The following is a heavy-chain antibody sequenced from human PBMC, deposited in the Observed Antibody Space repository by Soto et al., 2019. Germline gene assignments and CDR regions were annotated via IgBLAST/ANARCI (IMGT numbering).Heavy chain of an antibody. CDR3: VRDAADSGYAFDI. CDR1: GFTFSRDA. Sequence: QLVESGGGVVQPGRSLRLSCAASGFTFSRDAMHWVRQAPGKGLEWVAFIWNDGSNEYYADSVKGRAIISRDNSEKPVYLQMNSLRGEDTAVYFCVRDAADSGYAFDIWGQGTMVTISS. J-gene: IGHJ3*02. V-gene: IGHV3-33*01. D-gene: IGHD3-10*01. CDR2: IWNDGSNE.